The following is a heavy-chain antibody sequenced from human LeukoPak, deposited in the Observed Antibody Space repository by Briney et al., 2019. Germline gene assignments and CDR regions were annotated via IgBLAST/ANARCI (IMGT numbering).Heavy chain of an antibody. CDR3: ARENSSGYYPPMAFDI. J-gene: IGHJ3*02. Sequence: SETLSLTCTVSGGSISSYYWSWIRQPPGKGLEWIGYIYCSGSTNYNPSLKSRVTISVDTSKNQFSLKLSSVTAADTAVYYCARENSSGYYPPMAFDIWGQGTMVTVSS. CDR2: IYCSGST. CDR1: GGSISSYY. D-gene: IGHD3-22*01. V-gene: IGHV4-59*01.